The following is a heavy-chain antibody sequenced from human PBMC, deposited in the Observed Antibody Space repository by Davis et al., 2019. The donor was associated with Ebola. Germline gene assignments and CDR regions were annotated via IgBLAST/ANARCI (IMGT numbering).Heavy chain of an antibody. V-gene: IGHV1-18*01. CDR3: ARAQFPTTSDH. CDR2: INPHNGNT. J-gene: IGHJ4*02. D-gene: IGHD1-1*01. CDR1: GYTLTELS. Sequence: ASVQVSCKVSGYTLTELSIHWVRQAPGKGREWMGWINPHNGNTNYAQNVQGRVTMTTDTSTSTAYMEVGSLRSDDTAVYYCARAQFPTTSDHWGQGTLVTVSS.